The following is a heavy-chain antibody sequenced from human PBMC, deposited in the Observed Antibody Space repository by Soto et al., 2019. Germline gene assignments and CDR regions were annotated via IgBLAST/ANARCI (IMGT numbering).Heavy chain of an antibody. CDR2: ISGSGGST. D-gene: IGHD3-22*01. V-gene: IGHV3-23*01. Sequence: GGSLRLSCAASGFTFSSYAMSWVRQAPGKGLEWVSAISGSGGSTYYADSVKGRFTISRDNSKNTLYLQMNSLRAEDTAVYYFAKPLGYYYDSSGYYGNYYYYGMDVWGQVTTVTVSS. J-gene: IGHJ6*02. CDR1: GFTFSSYA. CDR3: AKPLGYYYDSSGYYGNYYYYGMDV.